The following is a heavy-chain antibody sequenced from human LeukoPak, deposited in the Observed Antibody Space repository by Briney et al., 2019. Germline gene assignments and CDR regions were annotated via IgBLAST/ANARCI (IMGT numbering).Heavy chain of an antibody. CDR3: AKDSSSGSYCDY. CDR2: ISGIGATT. V-gene: IGHV3-23*01. CDR1: GFTFSRYA. Sequence: PGGSLRLSCAASGFTFSRYAMSWVRQAPGKGLEWVSTISGIGATTYDADSVKGRFAISRDNSKNTLYLQMNSLRVEDTAVYYGAKDSSSGSYCDYWGQGSLVTVSS. D-gene: IGHD1-26*01. J-gene: IGHJ4*02.